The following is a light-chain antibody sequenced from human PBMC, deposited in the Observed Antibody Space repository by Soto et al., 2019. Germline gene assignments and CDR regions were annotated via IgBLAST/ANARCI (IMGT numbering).Light chain of an antibody. J-gene: IGKJ4*01. CDR3: QQYGRTPLT. CDR1: PSVTNY. V-gene: IGKV3-20*01. CDR2: GAS. Sequence: EIVLTQSPATLSLSPGERATLSCRASPSVTNYLAWYQQKPGQPPRLLIYGASTRAAGIPDRFSGSGSGTDFTLTITRLEPEDFALYFCQQYGRTPLTFGGGTKVDI.